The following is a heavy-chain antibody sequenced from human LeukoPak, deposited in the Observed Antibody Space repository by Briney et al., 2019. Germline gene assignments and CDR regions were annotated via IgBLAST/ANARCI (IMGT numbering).Heavy chain of an antibody. CDR2: ISPYNGNT. V-gene: IGHV1-18*01. J-gene: IGHJ4*02. Sequence: ASVKVSCKASGYTFTSYGISWVRQAPGQGLEWMGWISPYNGNTYYAQKFHGRVTLTTDTSTSTAFMELGSPRSDDTAVYYCATVGSSWYTHCWGQGTLVTVSS. CDR1: GYTFTSYG. D-gene: IGHD6-13*01. CDR3: ATVGSSWYTHC.